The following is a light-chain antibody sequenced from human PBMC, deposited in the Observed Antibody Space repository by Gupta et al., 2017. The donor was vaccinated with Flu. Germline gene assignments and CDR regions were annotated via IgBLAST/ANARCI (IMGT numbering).Light chain of an antibody. J-gene: IGLJ3*02. Sequence: QSVLTQPPSVSAAPGQKVTISCSGTSSNIRSNFVSWYQQLPGTAPKLLIYDNNKRPSGIPDRFSGPKSGTSATLGITGLQTGDEADYYCGTWDSSLNVGVFGGGTKVTVL. CDR3: GTWDSSLNVGV. CDR1: SSNIRSNF. V-gene: IGLV1-51*01. CDR2: DNN.